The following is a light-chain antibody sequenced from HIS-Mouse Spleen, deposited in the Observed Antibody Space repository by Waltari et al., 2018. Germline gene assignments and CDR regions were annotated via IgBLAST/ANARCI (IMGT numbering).Light chain of an antibody. CDR1: VLAKKY. CDR2: KGS. V-gene: IGLV3-27*01. Sequence: SYELTQPSSVSVSPGQTARITCSGDVLAKKYARWFQQKPGQAPVLVIYKGSERPSGIPERFSGSSSGTTVTLTISGAQVEDEADYYCYSAADNSGVFGGGTKLTVL. J-gene: IGLJ2*01. CDR3: YSAADNSGV.